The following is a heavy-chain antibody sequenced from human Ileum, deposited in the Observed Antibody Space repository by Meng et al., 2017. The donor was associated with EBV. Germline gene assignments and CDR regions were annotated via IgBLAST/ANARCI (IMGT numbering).Heavy chain of an antibody. D-gene: IGHD3-10*01. J-gene: IGHJ4*02. CDR2: INHSGST. Sequence: QLPQWCAVLLKLSDTPSPTCDVYGGSLRGSYWSWIRQPPGKWLEWIVEINHSGSTNYNPSLKRRVTISVDTSKNQFSMKLSSVTAADTAVYYCARGNKVSDRGFDYWGQGTLVTVSS. CDR1: GGSLRGSY. CDR3: ARGNKVSDRGFDY. V-gene: IGHV4-34*01.